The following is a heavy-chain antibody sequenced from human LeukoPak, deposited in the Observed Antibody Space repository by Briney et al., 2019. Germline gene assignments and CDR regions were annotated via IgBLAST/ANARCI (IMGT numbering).Heavy chain of an antibody. D-gene: IGHD3/OR15-3a*01. Sequence: KESGPTLVKPTQTLTLTCTFSGFSLSTSGVGVGWIRQPPGQALQYLALIYWDDDKRYSPSLESRLTITKDTSKNQVVLTMTNMDPADTATYYCAHTLSPHIIFYWGQGTLVTVSS. J-gene: IGHJ4*02. CDR1: GFSLSTSGVG. V-gene: IGHV2-5*02. CDR3: AHTLSPHIIFY. CDR2: IYWDDDK.